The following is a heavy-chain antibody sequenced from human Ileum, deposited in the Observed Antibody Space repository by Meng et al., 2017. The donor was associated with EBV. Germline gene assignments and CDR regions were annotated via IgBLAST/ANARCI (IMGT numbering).Heavy chain of an antibody. CDR2: ISGRGDYT. D-gene: IGHD6-13*01. CDR3: AKNAATGLAYYDY. CDR1: GFTFRNYA. V-gene: IGHV3-23*01. J-gene: IGHJ4*02. Sequence: VQLXXXXXGLVXPXXXLRLXXAASGFTFRNYAMTWVRQSPGKGLEWVSAISGRGDYTYYAASVQGRFTTSRDISKNTVYLQMSSLRAEDTALYFCAKNAATGLAYYDYWGQGTLVTVSS.